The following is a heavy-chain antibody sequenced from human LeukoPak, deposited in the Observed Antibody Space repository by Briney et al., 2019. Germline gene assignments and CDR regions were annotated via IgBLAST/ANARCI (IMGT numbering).Heavy chain of an antibody. CDR2: IRRKGYGGTT. CDR3: TRDHDFWSGPFDV. V-gene: IGHV3-49*04. D-gene: IGHD3-3*01. Sequence: GGSLRLSCTASGFTFGDYSLSWVRQAPEKGLEWVGFIRRKGYGGTTEYTPSVKGRFIISRDDSKSTAYLQMNSLKTEDTAVYYCTRDHDFWSGPFDVWGKGTTVTVSS. J-gene: IGHJ6*04. CDR1: GFTFGDYS.